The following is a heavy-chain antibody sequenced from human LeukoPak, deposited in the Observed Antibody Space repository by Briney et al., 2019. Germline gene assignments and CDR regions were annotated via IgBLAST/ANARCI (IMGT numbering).Heavy chain of an antibody. CDR3: ANTGGAAEGAFDI. J-gene: IGHJ3*02. V-gene: IGHV3-23*01. CDR1: GFTFSSYA. D-gene: IGHD6-25*01. CDR2: ISGSGGST. Sequence: SGGSLRLSCAASGFTFSSYAMGWVRQAPGKGLEWVSAISGSGGSTYYADSVKGRFTISRDNSKNTLYPQMNSLRAEDTAVYYCANTGGAAEGAFDIWGQGTMVTVSS.